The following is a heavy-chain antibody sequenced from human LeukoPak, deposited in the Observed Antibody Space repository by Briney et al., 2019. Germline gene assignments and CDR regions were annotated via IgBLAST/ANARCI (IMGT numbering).Heavy chain of an antibody. CDR3: ARDFDWIPTYYFDY. CDR2: INPSGGST. D-gene: IGHD3-9*01. CDR1: GYTFTSYY. J-gene: IGHJ4*02. Sequence: ASVNVSCKASGYTFTSYYMHWVRQAPGQGLEGVGIINPSGGSTGYAQKFQGRVTMTRDTSTSTVYMELSSLRSEDTAVYYCARDFDWIPTYYFDYWGQGTLVTVSS. V-gene: IGHV1-46*01.